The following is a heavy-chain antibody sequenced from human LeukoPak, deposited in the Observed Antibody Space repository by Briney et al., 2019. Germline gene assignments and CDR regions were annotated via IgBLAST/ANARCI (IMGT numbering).Heavy chain of an antibody. Sequence: PGGSLRLSCAASGFTFSSYSMNWVRQAPGKGLEWVSSISSSSSYIYYADSVKGRFTISRDNSKNTLYLQMNSLRAEDTAVYYCARSRTGYCSSTSCFDAFDIWGQGTMVTVSS. V-gene: IGHV3-21*01. CDR3: ARSRTGYCSSTSCFDAFDI. J-gene: IGHJ3*02. CDR1: GFTFSSYS. D-gene: IGHD2-2*01. CDR2: ISSSSSYI.